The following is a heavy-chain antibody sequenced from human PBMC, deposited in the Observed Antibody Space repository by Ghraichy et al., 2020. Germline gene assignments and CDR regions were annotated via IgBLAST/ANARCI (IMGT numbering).Heavy chain of an antibody. CDR1: GFTFDTYE. CDR3: ARARGIQLWPIYGMDV. CDR2: ISSSGTTI. J-gene: IGHJ6*02. D-gene: IGHD5-18*01. V-gene: IGHV3-48*03. Sequence: GGSLRLSCAASGFTFDTYEMKWVRQAPGKGLGWISYISSSGTTIYYADSVKGRFTISRDNAKNSLFLQMNSLRVEDTAVYYCARARGIQLWPIYGMDVWGQGTTVTVS.